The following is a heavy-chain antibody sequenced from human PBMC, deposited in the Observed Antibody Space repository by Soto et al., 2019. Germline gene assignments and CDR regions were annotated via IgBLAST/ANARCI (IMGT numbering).Heavy chain of an antibody. CDR1: GFTFSSYG. D-gene: IGHD1-7*01. V-gene: IGHV3-30*18. J-gene: IGHJ6*03. Sequence: SLRLSCAASGFTFSSYGMHWVRQAPGKGLEWVAVISYDGSNKYYADSVKGRFTISRDNSKNTLYLQMNSLRAEDTAVYYCAKEYNWNYEGNYYMDVWGKGTTVTVSS. CDR2: ISYDGSNK. CDR3: AKEYNWNYEGNYYMDV.